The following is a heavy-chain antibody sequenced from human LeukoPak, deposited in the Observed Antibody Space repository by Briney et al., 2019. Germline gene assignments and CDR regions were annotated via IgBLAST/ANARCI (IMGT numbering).Heavy chain of an antibody. CDR3: ARDWEQGYGDKAFEY. Sequence: SETLSLMCTVSGVSISNYYWSWIRQPAGQGLEWLGRIYTSGSTNYNPSLKSRVSISADTSKNQFSLRLSSVTAADTAVYYCARDWEQGYGDKAFEYWGRGTLVTVSS. D-gene: IGHD4-17*01. V-gene: IGHV4-4*07. J-gene: IGHJ4*02. CDR2: IYTSGST. CDR1: GVSISNYY.